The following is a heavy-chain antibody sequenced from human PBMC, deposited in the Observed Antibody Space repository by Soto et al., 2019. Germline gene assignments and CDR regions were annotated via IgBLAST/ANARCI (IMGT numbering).Heavy chain of an antibody. CDR1: GFTFSGHW. Sequence: EVQLVESGGDLVQPGGSLRLSCEASGFTFSGHWMHWVRQVPGKGLEWVSRINTDGGTSAYADSVKGRFTISRDNAKNTLYLQMTALRAEDTAVYYCAREAGYCSRTSCYRRAFDTWGQGTTVTVSS. CDR2: INTDGGTS. V-gene: IGHV3-74*03. J-gene: IGHJ3*02. D-gene: IGHD2-2*01. CDR3: AREAGYCSRTSCYRRAFDT.